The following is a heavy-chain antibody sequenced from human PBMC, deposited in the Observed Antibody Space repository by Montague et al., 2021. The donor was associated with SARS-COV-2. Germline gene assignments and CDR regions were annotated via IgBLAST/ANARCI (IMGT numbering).Heavy chain of an antibody. CDR3: ARAYCGGDCHVGP. V-gene: IGHV4-59*01. CDR1: VRSISNYY. D-gene: IGHD2-21*02. J-gene: IGHJ5*02. CDR2: IYDSGSA. Sequence: SETLSLTCTVSVRSISNYYWTWIRQPPGKGLEWIGYIYDSGSANYNPSLKSRPTISVDTSNNQFSLRLSSVTAADTAIYYCARAYCGGDCHVGPWGQGILVTVSS.